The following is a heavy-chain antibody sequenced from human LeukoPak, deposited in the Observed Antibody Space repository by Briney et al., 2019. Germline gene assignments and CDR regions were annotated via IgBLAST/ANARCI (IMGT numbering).Heavy chain of an antibody. J-gene: IGHJ4*02. D-gene: IGHD1-14*01. CDR1: GASISSSDW. CDR2: IYYTGSR. CDR3: AARWGEPTPYYFDY. Sequence: SETLSLTCVVSGASISSSDWWSWIRQSPGKGLEWIGEIYYTGSRNYNPSLKSRVAMSVDTSKNQFSLKLSSVTAADTAVYYCAARWGEPTPYYFDYWGQGTLVTVSS. V-gene: IGHV4-4*02.